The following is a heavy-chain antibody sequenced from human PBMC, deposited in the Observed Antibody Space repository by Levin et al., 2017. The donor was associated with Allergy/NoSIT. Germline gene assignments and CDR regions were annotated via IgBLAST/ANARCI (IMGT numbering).Heavy chain of an antibody. Sequence: ESLKISCAVYGGSFSGYYWSWIRQPPGKGLEWIGEINHSGSTNYNPSLKSRVTISVDTSKNQFSLKLSSVTAADTAVYYCARIAATYYYYYGMDVWGQGTTVTVSS. J-gene: IGHJ6*02. V-gene: IGHV4-34*01. CDR1: GGSFSGYY. D-gene: IGHD6-25*01. CDR3: ARIAATYYYYYGMDV. CDR2: INHSGST.